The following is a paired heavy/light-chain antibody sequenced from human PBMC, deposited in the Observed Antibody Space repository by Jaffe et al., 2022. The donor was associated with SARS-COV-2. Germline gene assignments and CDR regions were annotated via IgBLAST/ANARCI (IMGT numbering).Light chain of an antibody. J-gene: IGKJ4*01. CDR1: QSISVY. CDR2: AAS. Sequence: DIQMTQSPSSLSASVGDRVTITCRASQSISVYLNWYQQKPGKAPKLLIYAASSLQSGVPSRFSGSGSGTDFTLTISSLQPEDFATYYCQQSYSTPLTFGGGTKVEIK. CDR3: QQSYSTPLT. V-gene: IGKV1-39*01.
Heavy chain of an antibody. CDR1: GGSFSGYY. CDR3: ATKHYDILTGHAMYYFNY. Sequence: QVQLQQWGAGLLEPSETLSLTCAVYGGSFSGYYWSWIRQPPGKGLEWIGEINHSGSTNYNPSLKSRVTTSVDTSKNQFSLKLSSVTAADTAVYYCATKHYDILTGHAMYYFNYWGQGTLVTVSS. J-gene: IGHJ4*02. CDR2: INHSGST. D-gene: IGHD3-9*01. V-gene: IGHV4-34*01.